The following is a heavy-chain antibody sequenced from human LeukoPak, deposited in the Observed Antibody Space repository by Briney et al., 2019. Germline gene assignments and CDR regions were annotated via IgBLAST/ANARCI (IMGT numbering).Heavy chain of an antibody. D-gene: IGHD3-22*01. CDR3: ARDSSMIVVVTFGAFDI. J-gene: IGHJ3*02. V-gene: IGHV3-7*01. CDR2: IKQDGSEK. Sequence: GGSLRLSCAASGFTFSSYWMSWVRQAPGKGLEGVANIKQDGSEKYYVDSVKGRFTISRDNAKNSLYLQMNSLRAEDTAVYYCARDSSMIVVVTFGAFDIWGQGTMVTVSS. CDR1: GFTFSSYW.